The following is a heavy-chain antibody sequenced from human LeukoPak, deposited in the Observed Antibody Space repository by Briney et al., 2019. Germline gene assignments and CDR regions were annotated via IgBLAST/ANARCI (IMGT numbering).Heavy chain of an antibody. CDR2: ISNNGGYT. CDR3: AKQLGYCSDGSCYFPY. D-gene: IGHD2-15*01. Sequence: GGSLRLSCAASGLTFSSSAMSWVRQAPGKGLEWVSTISNNGGYTYYADSVQGRFTISRDNSKSTLCLQMNSLRAEDTAVYYCAKQLGYCSDGSCYFPYWGQGTLVTVSS. V-gene: IGHV3-23*01. CDR1: GLTFSSSA. J-gene: IGHJ4*02.